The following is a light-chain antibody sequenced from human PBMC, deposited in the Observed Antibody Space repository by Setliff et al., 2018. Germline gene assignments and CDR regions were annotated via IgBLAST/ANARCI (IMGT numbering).Light chain of an antibody. Sequence: QSALTQPASVSGSPGQSITISCTGTSSDVGAYNYVSWYQRHPGEAPKLLLYDVSNRPSGISNRFSGSKSGSTASLTITGLQAEDEADYFCSSYTSIRTVIFGGGTKVTVL. CDR3: SSYTSIRTVI. CDR2: DVS. V-gene: IGLV2-14*03. CDR1: SSDVGAYNY. J-gene: IGLJ2*01.